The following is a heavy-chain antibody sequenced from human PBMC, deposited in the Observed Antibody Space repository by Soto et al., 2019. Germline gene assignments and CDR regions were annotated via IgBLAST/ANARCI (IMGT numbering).Heavy chain of an antibody. J-gene: IGHJ6*02. CDR1: GDSVSSNSAA. Sequence: PSQTLSLTCVISGDSVSSNSAAWNWIRQSPSRGLEWLGRTYYRSKWYNDYAVSVKSRITINPDTSKNQFSLQLNSATPEDTAVYYCARYTRDRYSSGWGEITDYYYGMDVWGQGTTVTVSS. CDR2: TYYRSKWYN. D-gene: IGHD6-19*01. CDR3: ARYTRDRYSSGWGEITDYYYGMDV. V-gene: IGHV6-1*01.